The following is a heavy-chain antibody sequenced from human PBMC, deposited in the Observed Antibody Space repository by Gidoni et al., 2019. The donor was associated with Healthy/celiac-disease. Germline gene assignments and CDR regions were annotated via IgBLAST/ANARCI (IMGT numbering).Heavy chain of an antibody. J-gene: IGHJ6*02. Sequence: QVQLVESGGGVVQPGRSLRLSCAASGFTFRSYGMHWVRQAPGKGLEWVAVRWYDGSNKYYADSVKGRFTISRDNSKNTLYLQMNSLRAEDTAVYYCARGKPLGYYDFWSGRYGMDVWGQGTTVTVSS. CDR1: GFTFRSYG. CDR2: RWYDGSNK. D-gene: IGHD3-3*01. CDR3: ARGKPLGYYDFWSGRYGMDV. V-gene: IGHV3-33*01.